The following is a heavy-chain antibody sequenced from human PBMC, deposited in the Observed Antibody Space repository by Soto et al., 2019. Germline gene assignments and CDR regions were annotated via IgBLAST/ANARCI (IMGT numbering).Heavy chain of an antibody. CDR1: GFTIRSYS. J-gene: IGHJ6*02. Sequence: GGSLRPSCAASGFTIRSYSMKRVRPAPGKGVEGVSSSSSSSSYIYYADSVKGRFTISRDNAKNSLYLQMNSLRAEDTAVYYCARDVHTRSGWGVYYYYGMDVWGQGTTVNVSS. CDR2: SSSSSSYI. D-gene: IGHD6-19*01. V-gene: IGHV3-21*01. CDR3: ARDVHTRSGWGVYYYYGMDV.